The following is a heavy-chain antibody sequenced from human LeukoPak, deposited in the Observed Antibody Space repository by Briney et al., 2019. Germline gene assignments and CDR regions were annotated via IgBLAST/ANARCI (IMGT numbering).Heavy chain of an antibody. CDR1: AGSISSYY. CDR3: AREVEPISAMDKRDWYFDL. CDR2: IYYSGST. J-gene: IGHJ2*01. D-gene: IGHD5-18*01. Sequence: SETLSLTCTVSAGSISSYYWSWIRQPPGKGLEWIGYIYYSGSTNYNPSLKSRVTISVDTSKNQFSLKLSSVTAADTAVYYCAREVEPISAMDKRDWYFDLWGRGTLLTVSS. V-gene: IGHV4-59*01.